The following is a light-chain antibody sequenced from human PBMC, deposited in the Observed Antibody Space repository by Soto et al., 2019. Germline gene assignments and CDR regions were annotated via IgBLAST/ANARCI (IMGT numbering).Light chain of an antibody. J-gene: IGLJ2*01. Sequence: QSALTQPASVSGSPGQSITISFTGTSSDVGSYDLVSWFQHHPGEAPKLMIYEGTKRPSGVSNRFSGSKSGNTASLTISGLQTEDEADYYCCSYSGSDTMIFGGGTQLTVL. CDR1: SSDVGSYDL. CDR3: CSYSGSDTMI. V-gene: IGLV2-23*01. CDR2: EGT.